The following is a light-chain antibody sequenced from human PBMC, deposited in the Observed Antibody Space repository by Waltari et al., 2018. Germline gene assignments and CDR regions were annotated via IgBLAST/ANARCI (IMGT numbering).Light chain of an antibody. CDR2: EVS. CDR3: SSYTSSSTWV. Sequence: QSALTQPPSVSGSPGQSVTISCTGTSSDVGSYNRVSWYQQPPDPAPKRIIYEVSDRPSGVPDRFSGSKSANTAFLTISGLQAEDEADYFCSSYTSSSTWVFGTGTKVTVL. V-gene: IGLV2-18*02. J-gene: IGLJ1*01. CDR1: SSDVGSYNR.